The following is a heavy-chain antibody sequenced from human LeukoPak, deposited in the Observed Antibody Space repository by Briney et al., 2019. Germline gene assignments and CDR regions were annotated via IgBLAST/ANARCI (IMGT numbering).Heavy chain of an antibody. CDR1: GGSISSYY. D-gene: IGHD3-16*02. V-gene: IGHV4-59*12. J-gene: IGHJ4*02. Sequence: PSETLSLTCTVSGGSISSYYWTWIRQPPGKGLEWIGYITYSGRTDYNPSLKSRVTISVDTSKNQFSLKLSSVTAADTAVYYCASSSLGELSSLDYWGQGTLVTVSS. CDR3: ASSSLGELSSLDY. CDR2: ITYSGRT.